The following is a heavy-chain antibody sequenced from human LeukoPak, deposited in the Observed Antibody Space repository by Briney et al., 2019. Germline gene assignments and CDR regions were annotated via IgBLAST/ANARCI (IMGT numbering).Heavy chain of an antibody. CDR3: AATTMNVAASGAFDI. CDR2: IVVGSGNT. CDR1: GFTFTSSV. Sequence: SVKVSCKASGFTFTSSVVQWVRQARGQRLEWIGWIVVGSGNTNYAQKFQERVTITRDMSTSTAYMELSSLRSEDTAVYYCAATTMNVAASGAFDIWGQGTMVTVSS. J-gene: IGHJ3*02. V-gene: IGHV1-58*01. D-gene: IGHD3-10*01.